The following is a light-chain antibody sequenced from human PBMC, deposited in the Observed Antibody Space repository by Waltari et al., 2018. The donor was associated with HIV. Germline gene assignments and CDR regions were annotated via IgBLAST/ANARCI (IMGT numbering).Light chain of an antibody. CDR2: KDD. V-gene: IGLV3-25*03. CDR1: ALPKQF. CDR3: ESADDSGDHWV. J-gene: IGLJ3*02. Sequence: SYELTQPPSVSVSPGQTARITCSGDALPKQFAYWYQQKAGQAPLMVIYKDDKRPSGIPDRFAGSMSGTTVTLSISGVQPEDEADYYCESADDSGDHWVFGGGTKLSVL.